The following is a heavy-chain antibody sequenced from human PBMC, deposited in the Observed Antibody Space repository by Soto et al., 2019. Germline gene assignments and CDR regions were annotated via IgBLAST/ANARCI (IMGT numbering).Heavy chain of an antibody. CDR1: GGTLSSYA. CDR3: ATSVRFCVSATCQVAS. CDR2: IIPIFGTT. J-gene: IGHJ5*01. Sequence: QVQLVQSGAEVRKPGSSVKVSCKASGGTLSSYAFSWVRQAPGQGLEWMGGIIPIFGTTNHAQKFQDRVTITADESTGTAQMELCSLSVDATAVYYGATSVRFCVSATCQVASWGDGTLVTVSS. D-gene: IGHD3-3*01. V-gene: IGHV1-69*12.